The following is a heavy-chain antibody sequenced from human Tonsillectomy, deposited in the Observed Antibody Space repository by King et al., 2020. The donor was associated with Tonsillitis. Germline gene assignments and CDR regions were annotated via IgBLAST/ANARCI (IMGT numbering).Heavy chain of an antibody. CDR3: ASSTCGGDCYTKPNWFDP. CDR1: GGSISSSSYY. D-gene: IGHD2-21*02. J-gene: IGHJ5*02. V-gene: IGHV4-39*01. CDR2: IYYSGST. Sequence: QLQESGPGLVKPSETLSLTCTVSGGSISSSSYYWGWIRQPPGKGLEWIGSIYYSGSTYYNPSLKSRVTISGDTSKNQFSLKLSSVTAAATAVYYCASSTCGGDCYTKPNWFDPWGQGTLVTVSS.